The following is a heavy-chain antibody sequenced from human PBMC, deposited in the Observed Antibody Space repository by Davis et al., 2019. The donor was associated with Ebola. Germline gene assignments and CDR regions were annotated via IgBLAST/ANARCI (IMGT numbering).Heavy chain of an antibody. D-gene: IGHD1-1*01. J-gene: IGHJ3*02. CDR1: GFTVSSNY. V-gene: IGHV3-53*01. CDR2: IYSGGST. Sequence: GESLKISCAASGFTVSSNYMSWVRQAPGKGLEWVSVIYSGGSTYYADSVKGRFTISRDNSKNTLYLQMNSLRAEDTAVYYCVKEASLGWNGDAFDIWGQGTMVTVSS. CDR3: VKEASLGWNGDAFDI.